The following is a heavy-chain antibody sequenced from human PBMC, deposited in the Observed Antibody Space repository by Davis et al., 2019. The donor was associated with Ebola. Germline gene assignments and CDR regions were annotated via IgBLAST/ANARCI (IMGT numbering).Heavy chain of an antibody. CDR3: ARVKYQLLLVTWP. J-gene: IGHJ5*02. Sequence: SQTLSLTCAVHGGSFRGYYWSWIRQPPGKRLEWIGEINHSGSTNYNPSLKSRVTISVDTSKNQFSLKLSSVTAADTAVYYCARVKYQLLLVTWPWGQGTLVTVSS. CDR2: INHSGST. V-gene: IGHV4-34*01. D-gene: IGHD2-2*01. CDR1: GGSFRGYY.